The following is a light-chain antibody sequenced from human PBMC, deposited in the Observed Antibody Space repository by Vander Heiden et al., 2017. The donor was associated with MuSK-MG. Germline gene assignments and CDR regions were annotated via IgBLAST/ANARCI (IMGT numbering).Light chain of an antibody. V-gene: IGLV2-23*02. CDR2: DVS. CDR3: CSYAGSSTLV. CDR1: SSDVGSYNL. J-gene: IGLJ3*02. Sequence: QSALTQPASVSGSPGQSITISCTGTSSDVGSYNLVSWYQQGPGKSPKLMIYDVSKRPSWVSIRFSGSKSGNTASLTISALQAEDEADYYCCSYAGSSTLVFGGGTKLTVL.